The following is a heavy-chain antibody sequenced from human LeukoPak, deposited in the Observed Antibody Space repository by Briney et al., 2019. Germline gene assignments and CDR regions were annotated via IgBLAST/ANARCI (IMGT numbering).Heavy chain of an antibody. Sequence: ASVKVSCKASGYTFTSYGISWVRQAPGQGLEWMGWISAYNGNTNYAQKLQGRVTMTTDTSTSTAYMELRSLRSEDTAVYYCARGTVFNPYYYYYMDVWGKGTTVTVSS. D-gene: IGHD4-17*01. V-gene: IGHV1-18*01. CDR3: ARGTVFNPYYYYYMDV. CDR2: ISAYNGNT. CDR1: GYTFTSYG. J-gene: IGHJ6*03.